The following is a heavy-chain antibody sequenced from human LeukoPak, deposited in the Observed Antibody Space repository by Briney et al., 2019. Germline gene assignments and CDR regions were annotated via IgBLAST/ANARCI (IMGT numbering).Heavy chain of an antibody. CDR2: IFSRGNT. V-gene: IGHV4-61*09. CDR1: GDSIFNSNSY. CDR3: ARDRDMGGGNYFRVFYFDS. D-gene: IGHD3-16*01. J-gene: IGHJ4*02. Sequence: SETLSLTCSVSGDSIFNSNSYWSWMRQPAGKGLEWIGHIFSRGNTNYNPSLKSRVTISVDMSKNQFSLILSSVTAADTAVYYCARDRDMGGGNYFRVFYFDSWGQGTLVTVSS.